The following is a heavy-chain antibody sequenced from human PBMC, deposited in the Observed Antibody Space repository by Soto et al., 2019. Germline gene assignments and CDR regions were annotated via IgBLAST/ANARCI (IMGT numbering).Heavy chain of an antibody. CDR2: IYYSGST. CDR1: GGSISSYY. V-gene: IGHV4-59*01. CDR3: ARVIDFWSRYYPYYMDV. J-gene: IGHJ6*03. Sequence: SETLSLTCTVSGGSISSYYWSWIRQPPGKGLEWIGYIYYSGSTNYNPSLKSRVTISVDTSKNQFSLKLGSVTAADTAVYYCARVIDFWSRYYPYYMDVWGKGTTVTVSS. D-gene: IGHD3-3*01.